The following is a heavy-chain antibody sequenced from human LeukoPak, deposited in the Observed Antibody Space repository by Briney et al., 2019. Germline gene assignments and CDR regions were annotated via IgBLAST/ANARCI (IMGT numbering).Heavy chain of an antibody. D-gene: IGHD2-15*01. CDR3: AKDHCSGGSCYPFDY. CDR2: ISASGYST. Sequence: GGSLRLSCAASGFTFSSYAMSWVRQSPGKELEWVSGISASGYSTYYADSVKGRFTISRDNSKNTLYLQMSSLRAEDTAVYFCAKDHCSGGSCYPFDYWGQGSLVTVSS. V-gene: IGHV3-23*01. CDR1: GFTFSSYA. J-gene: IGHJ4*02.